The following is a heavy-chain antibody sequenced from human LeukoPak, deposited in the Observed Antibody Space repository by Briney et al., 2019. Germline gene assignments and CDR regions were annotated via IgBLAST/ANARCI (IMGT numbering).Heavy chain of an antibody. CDR3: AREVAAARFDY. Sequence: ASVKVSCKASGGTFSSYAISWVRQAPGQGLEWMGRIIPIFGTANYAQKFQGRVTITTDESTSTAYMELSSLRSEDTAVYYCAREVAAARFDYWGQGTLATVSS. J-gene: IGHJ4*02. CDR1: GGTFSSYA. CDR2: IIPIFGTA. D-gene: IGHD6-13*01. V-gene: IGHV1-69*05.